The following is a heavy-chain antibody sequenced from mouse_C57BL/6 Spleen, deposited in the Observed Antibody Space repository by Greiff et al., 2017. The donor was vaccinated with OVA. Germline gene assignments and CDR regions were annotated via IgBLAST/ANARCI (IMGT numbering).Heavy chain of an antibody. J-gene: IGHJ2*01. CDR3: ARKDLYYFDY. Sequence: QVHVKQPGAELVKPGASVKMSCKASGYTFTSYWLTWVKQRPGQGLEWIGDIYPGSGSTNYNEKFKSKATLTVDTSSSTAYMQLSSLTSEDSAVYYCARKDLYYFDYWGQGTTLTVSS. CDR1: GYTFTSYW. CDR2: IYPGSGST. V-gene: IGHV1-55*01.